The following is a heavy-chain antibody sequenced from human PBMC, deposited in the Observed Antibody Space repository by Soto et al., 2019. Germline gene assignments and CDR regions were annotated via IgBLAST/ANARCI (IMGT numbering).Heavy chain of an antibody. CDR2: IIPIFGTA. V-gene: IGHV1-69*13. Sequence: ASVKVSCKASGGTFNSYAISWVRQAPGQGLEWMGGIIPIFGTANYAQKFQGRVTINADESTSTAYMELSSLRSEDAAVYYCARDAPGITIFGVVHRYYYGMDVWGQGTTVTVSS. CDR3: ARDAPGITIFGVVHRYYYGMDV. J-gene: IGHJ6*02. D-gene: IGHD3-3*01. CDR1: GGTFNSYA.